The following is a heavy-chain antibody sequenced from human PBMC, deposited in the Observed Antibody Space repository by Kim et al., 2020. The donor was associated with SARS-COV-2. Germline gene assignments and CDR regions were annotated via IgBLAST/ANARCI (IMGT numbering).Heavy chain of an antibody. Sequence: SETLSLTCAVSGGSISSSNWWSWVRQPPGKGLEWIGEIYHSGSTNYNPSLKSRVTISVDKSKNQFSLKLSSVTAADTAVYYCARDEGYYYDSSGIVYWGQGTLVTVSS. CDR3: ARDEGYYYDSSGIVY. D-gene: IGHD3-22*01. CDR2: IYHSGST. J-gene: IGHJ4*02. CDR1: GGSISSSNW. V-gene: IGHV4-4*02.